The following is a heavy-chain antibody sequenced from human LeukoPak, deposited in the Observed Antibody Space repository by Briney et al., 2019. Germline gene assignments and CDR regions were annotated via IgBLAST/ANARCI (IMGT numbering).Heavy chain of an antibody. J-gene: IGHJ4*02. CDR2: ISSSGSTI. Sequence: GGSLRLSCAASGFTFSDYYMSWLRQAPGKGLEWVSYISSSGSTIYYADSVKGRFTISRDNAKNSLYLQMNSLRAEDTAVYYCARTVSYYYDSSGYYYWGQGTLVTVSS. CDR1: GFTFSDYY. CDR3: ARTVSYYYDSSGYYY. D-gene: IGHD3-22*01. V-gene: IGHV3-11*01.